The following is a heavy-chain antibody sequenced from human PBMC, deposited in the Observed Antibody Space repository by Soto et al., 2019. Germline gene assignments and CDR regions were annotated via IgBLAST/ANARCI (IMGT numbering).Heavy chain of an antibody. J-gene: IGHJ3*02. D-gene: IGHD3-10*01. CDR2: IISIFGTA. CDR3: ARGPRAGGAFDI. CDR1: GGTFSSYA. V-gene: IGHV1-69*12. Sequence: QVQLVQSGAEVKKPGSSVKVSCKASGGTFSSYAISWVRQAPGQGLEWMRGIISIFGTANYAQKFQGRVTITADESTSTAYMEQSSLRSEDTAVYYWARGPRAGGAFDIWGLGTMVTVSS.